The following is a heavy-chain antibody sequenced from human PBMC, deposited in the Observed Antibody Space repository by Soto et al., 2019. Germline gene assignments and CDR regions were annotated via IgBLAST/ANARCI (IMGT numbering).Heavy chain of an antibody. CDR2: ISWSSGRI. V-gene: IGHV3-9*01. CDR1: GFTFDDYA. D-gene: IGHD3-3*01. Sequence: SLRLSCAASGFTFDDYAMHWVRQAPGKGLEWVSGISWSSGRIDYADSVKGRFTISRDNAKTSLYLQMNSLRAEDTALYYCAKEHYDFWSGYTSPHFDYWGQGTLVTVSS. J-gene: IGHJ4*02. CDR3: AKEHYDFWSGYTSPHFDY.